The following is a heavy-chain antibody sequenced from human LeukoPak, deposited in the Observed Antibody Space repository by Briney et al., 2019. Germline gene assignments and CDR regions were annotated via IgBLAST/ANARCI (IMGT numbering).Heavy chain of an antibody. CDR3: ARVKFYGSGRRLNWFDP. J-gene: IGHJ5*02. D-gene: IGHD3-10*01. V-gene: IGHV4-34*01. CDR2: INHSGST. Sequence: SETLSLTCAIYGGSFSGYYWSWIRQPPGKGLEWIGGINHSGSTNYNPSLKSRVTISVDTSKNQFSLKLSSVTAADTAVYYCARVKFYGSGRRLNWFDPWGQGTLVTVSS. CDR1: GGSFSGYY.